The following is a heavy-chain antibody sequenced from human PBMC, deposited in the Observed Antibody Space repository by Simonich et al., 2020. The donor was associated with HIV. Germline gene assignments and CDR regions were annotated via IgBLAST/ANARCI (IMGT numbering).Heavy chain of an antibody. Sequence: QVQLQQWGAGLLKPSETLSLTCAVYGGSFSGYYWSWIRQPPGKGLEWIGGINHSGGTNYNPSLKSRVTISVDTSKNQFSLKLSSVTAADTAVYYCAGSVADIVAAGFGFWGQGTLVTVSS. V-gene: IGHV4-34*01. D-gene: IGHD5-12*01. CDR1: GGSFSGYY. J-gene: IGHJ4*02. CDR3: AGSVADIVAAGFGF. CDR2: INHSGGT.